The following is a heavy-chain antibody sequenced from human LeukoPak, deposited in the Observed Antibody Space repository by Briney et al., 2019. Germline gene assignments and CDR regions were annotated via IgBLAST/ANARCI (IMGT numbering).Heavy chain of an antibody. CDR3: AGGDSGSYYYDSSGYYLDAFDI. CDR1: GGPISSYY. Sequence: SETLSLTCTVSGGPISSYYWSWIRQPPGKGLEWIGYIYYSGSTNYNPSLKSRVTISVDTSKNQFSLKLSSVTAADTAVYYCAGGDSGSYYYDSSGYYLDAFDIWGQGTMVTVSS. V-gene: IGHV4-59*01. CDR2: IYYSGST. J-gene: IGHJ3*02. D-gene: IGHD3-22*01.